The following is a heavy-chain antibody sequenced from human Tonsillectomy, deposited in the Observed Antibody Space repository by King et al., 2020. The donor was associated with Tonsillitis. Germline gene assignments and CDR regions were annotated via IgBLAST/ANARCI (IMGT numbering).Heavy chain of an antibody. CDR2: ISYDGSNK. D-gene: IGHD6-13*01. CDR3: ARDIAINGKYEC. J-gene: IGHJ4*02. CDR1: GFTFSSYA. Sequence: VQLVESGGGVVQPGRSLRLSCAASGFTFSSYAMHWVRQAPGKGLERVAVISYDGSNKYYADSVKGRFTISRDNSKNKLYLRMNSLRAEDTAVYYCARDIAINGKYECCGQGTLVTVSS. V-gene: IGHV3-33*05.